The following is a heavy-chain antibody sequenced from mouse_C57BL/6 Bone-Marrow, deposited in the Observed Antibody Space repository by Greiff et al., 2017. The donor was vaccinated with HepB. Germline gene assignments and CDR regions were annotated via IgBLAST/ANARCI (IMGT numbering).Heavy chain of an antibody. D-gene: IGHD6-1*01. J-gene: IGHJ2*01. CDR2: IYPGSGNT. CDR3: VSPYYFDY. CDR1: GYTFTDYY. Sequence: VQLQQSGAELVRPGASVKLSCKASGYTFTDYYINWVKQRPGQGLEWIARIYPGSGNTYYNEKFKGKATLTAEKSSSTAYMQLSSLTSEDTAVYFCVSPYYFDYWGQGTTLTVSS. V-gene: IGHV1-76*01.